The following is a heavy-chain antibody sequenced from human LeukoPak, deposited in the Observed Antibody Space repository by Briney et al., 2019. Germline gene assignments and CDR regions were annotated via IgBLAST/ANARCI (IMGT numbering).Heavy chain of an antibody. CDR1: GFTFSSYS. CDR3: AEESGGGHFDY. V-gene: IGHV3-48*04. J-gene: IGHJ4*02. CDR2: ISSSSTI. Sequence: GGSLRLSCAASGFTFSSYSMNWVRQAPGKGLEWVSYISSSSTIYYADSVKGRFTISRDNAKNSLYLQMNSLRAEDTAVYYCAEESGGGHFDYWGQGTLVTVSS. D-gene: IGHD2-15*01.